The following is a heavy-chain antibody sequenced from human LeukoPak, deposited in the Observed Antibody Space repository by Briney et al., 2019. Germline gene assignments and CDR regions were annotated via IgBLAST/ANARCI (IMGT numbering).Heavy chain of an antibody. Sequence: PGGPLRLSCAPSGFTFSNAWMRWARQSPGKAGEWVSRIKSKTDGGPTDYAEPVKGRFTISSDDSKNTLYLQMNSLKTEDTAVYYCTTGITIVRGVIHLIDYWGQGTLVTVS. D-gene: IGHD3-10*01. CDR1: GFTFSNAW. V-gene: IGHV3-15*01. CDR3: TTGITIVRGVIHLIDY. J-gene: IGHJ4*02. CDR2: IKSKTDGGPT.